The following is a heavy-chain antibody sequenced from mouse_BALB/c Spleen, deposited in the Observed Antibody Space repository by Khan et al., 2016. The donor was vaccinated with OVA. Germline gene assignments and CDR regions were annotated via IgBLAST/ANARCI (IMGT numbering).Heavy chain of an antibody. CDR3: ARRYYYGHWYFDV. D-gene: IGHD1-1*01. Sequence: EVQLQESGPGLVKPSQSLSLTCTVTGYSITSDYAWNWIRQFPGNKLEWMGYISYSGSTGYNPSLKSRLSITRAPSNNQFFLQLNSVTTEDTATYYCARRYYYGHWYFDVWGAGTTVTVSS. CDR1: GYSITSDYA. V-gene: IGHV3-2*02. J-gene: IGHJ1*01. CDR2: ISYSGST.